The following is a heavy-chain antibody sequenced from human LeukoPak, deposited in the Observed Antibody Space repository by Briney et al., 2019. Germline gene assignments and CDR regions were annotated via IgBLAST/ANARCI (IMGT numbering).Heavy chain of an antibody. J-gene: IGHJ4*02. CDR1: GGSISSYY. D-gene: IGHD2-8*02. V-gene: IGHV4-59*01. CDR3: ARDAPSGAHDY. Sequence: SETLSLTCTVSGGSISSYYWSWIRQPPGKGLEWIGYIYYSGSTNYNPSLKSRVTISVDTSKNQFSLKLSSVTAADTAVYYCARDAPSGAHDYWGQGTLVTVSS. CDR2: IYYSGST.